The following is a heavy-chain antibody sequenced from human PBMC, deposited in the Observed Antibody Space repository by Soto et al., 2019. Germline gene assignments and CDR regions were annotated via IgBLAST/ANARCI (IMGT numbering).Heavy chain of an antibody. D-gene: IGHD3-16*01. V-gene: IGHV2-5*02. Sequence: QITLKESGPTLVRPTQTLTLTCTVSGFSLDTWGVGVGWIRQPPGKAPEWLALIYWDDDKRYSPSLKNRLTMTNDTSKKPVGLTVRTMYPVDTFTYYCARALGSWGAYYFALWGQGTLVTGSS. J-gene: IGHJ4*02. CDR2: IYWDDDK. CDR1: GFSLDTWGVG. CDR3: ARALGSWGAYYFAL.